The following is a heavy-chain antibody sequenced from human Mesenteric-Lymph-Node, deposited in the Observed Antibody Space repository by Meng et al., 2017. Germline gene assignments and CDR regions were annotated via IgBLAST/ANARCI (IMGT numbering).Heavy chain of an antibody. CDR3: ARNYYVSSGDAFDI. Sequence: ETLSLTCAASGFTVSSNYMSWVRQAPGKGLEWVSAISGSGGSTYYADSVKGRFTISRDNSKNTLYLQMNSLRAEDTAGYYCARNYYVSSGDAFDIWGQGTLVTVSS. D-gene: IGHD3-22*01. CDR1: GFTVSSNY. J-gene: IGHJ3*02. V-gene: IGHV3-23*01. CDR2: ISGSGGST.